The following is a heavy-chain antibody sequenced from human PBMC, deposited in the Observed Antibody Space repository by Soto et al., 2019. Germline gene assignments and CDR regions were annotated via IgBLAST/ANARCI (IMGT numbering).Heavy chain of an antibody. CDR3: ARVPYYYDSSGYYSNWFAP. Sequence: SETLSLTCTVSGGSISSGGYYWSWIRQPPGKGLEWIGYIYYSGSTYYNPSLKSRVTISVDTSKNQFSLKLSSVTAADTAVYYCARVPYYYDSSGYYSNWFAPWGQGPLVTVSS. D-gene: IGHD3-22*01. V-gene: IGHV4-30-4*01. CDR2: IYYSGST. J-gene: IGHJ5*02. CDR1: GGSISSGGYY.